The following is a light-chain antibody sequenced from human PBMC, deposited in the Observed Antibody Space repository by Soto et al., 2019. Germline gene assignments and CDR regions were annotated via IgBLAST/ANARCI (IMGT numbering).Light chain of an antibody. J-gene: IGLJ2*01. Sequence: QSALTQPASVSGSPGQSITISCTGTSSDVGGYNYVSWYQQHPGKAPKLMIYDVSNRPSGVSNRFSGSKSGNTASLTNSGLQAEDEADYYCSSHTSSSTLVSGGGTKVTVL. CDR3: SSHTSSSTLV. V-gene: IGLV2-14*01. CDR2: DVS. CDR1: SSDVGGYNY.